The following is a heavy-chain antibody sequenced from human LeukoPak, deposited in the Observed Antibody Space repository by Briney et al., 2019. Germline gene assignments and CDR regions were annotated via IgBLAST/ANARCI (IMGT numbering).Heavy chain of an antibody. Sequence: ASVKVSCKAPGGTFSSYAISWVRQAPGQGLGWMGGIIPIFGTANYAQKFQGRVTITADESTSTAYMELSSLRSEDTAVYYCARHANWFDPWGQGTLVTVSS. V-gene: IGHV1-69*13. CDR2: IIPIFGTA. J-gene: IGHJ5*02. CDR1: GGTFSSYA. CDR3: ARHANWFDP.